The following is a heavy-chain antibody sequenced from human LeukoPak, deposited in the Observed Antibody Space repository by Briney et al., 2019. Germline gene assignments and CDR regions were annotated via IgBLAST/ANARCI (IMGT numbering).Heavy chain of an antibody. CDR3: TTSTPPQWDYDFWSGYYTGPGPSIFDY. J-gene: IGHJ4*02. D-gene: IGHD3-3*01. CDR2: IKQDGSEK. CDR1: GFTFSDYY. V-gene: IGHV3-7*03. Sequence: GGSLRLSCAASGFTFSDYYMSWIRQAPGKGLEWVANIKQDGSEKCYVDSVKGRFTISRDNAKNSLYLQMNSLRAEDTAVYYCTTSTPPQWDYDFWSGYYTGPGPSIFDYWGQGTLVTVSS.